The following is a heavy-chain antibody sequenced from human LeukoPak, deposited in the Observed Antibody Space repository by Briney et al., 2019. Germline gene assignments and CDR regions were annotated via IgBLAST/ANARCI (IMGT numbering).Heavy chain of an antibody. D-gene: IGHD1-26*01. CDR1: GFTFSSYW. Sequence: GGSLRLSCAASGFTFSSYWMHWVRQAPGKGLVWVSRINSDGSSTSYADSVKGRFTISRDNAKNTLYLQMNSLRAEDTAVYYCARPPRIVGAQYNWFDPWGQGTLVTVSS. CDR2: INSDGSST. CDR3: ARPPRIVGAQYNWFDP. J-gene: IGHJ5*02. V-gene: IGHV3-74*01.